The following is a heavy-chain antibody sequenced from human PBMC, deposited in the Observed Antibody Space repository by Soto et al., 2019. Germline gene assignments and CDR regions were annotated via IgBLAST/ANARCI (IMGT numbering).Heavy chain of an antibody. CDR2: ISAGGGST. CDR1: GFTFSSYA. J-gene: IGHJ4*02. D-gene: IGHD5-18*01. V-gene: IGHV3-23*01. Sequence: VGSLRLSCAASGFTFSSYAMSWVRQAPGKGLEWVSAISAGGGSTYYADSVKGRFTISRDNAKNTLYLQMDSLRAEDTAIYYCAKDRGGVYSYGFDYWGQGTLVTVSS. CDR3: AKDRGGVYSYGFDY.